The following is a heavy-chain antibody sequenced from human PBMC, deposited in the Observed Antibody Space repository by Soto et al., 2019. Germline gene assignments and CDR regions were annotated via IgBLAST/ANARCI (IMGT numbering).Heavy chain of an antibody. D-gene: IGHD1-7*01. J-gene: IGHJ4*02. Sequence: KAGGSLRLSCTASGFTFGDYAMSWFRQAPGKGLEWVGFIRSKAYGGTTEYAASVKGRFTISRDDSKSIAYLQMNSLKTEDTAVYYCTSQELELLPGPLDYWGQGTLVTVSS. V-gene: IGHV3-49*05. CDR3: TSQELELLPGPLDY. CDR2: IRSKAYGGTT. CDR1: GFTFGDYA.